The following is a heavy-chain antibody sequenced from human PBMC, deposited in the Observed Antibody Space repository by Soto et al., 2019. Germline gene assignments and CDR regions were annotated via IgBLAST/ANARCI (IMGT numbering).Heavy chain of an antibody. V-gene: IGHV3-23*01. D-gene: IGHD2-2*02. CDR3: ARLGCSSTSCYRTFIDY. Sequence: GGSLRLSCAASGFTFSSYAMSWVRQAPGKGLEWVSAISGSGGSTYYADSVKGRFTISRDNSKNTLYLQMNSLRAEDTAVYYCARLGCSSTSCYRTFIDYWGQGTLVTVSS. CDR1: GFTFSSYA. J-gene: IGHJ4*02. CDR2: ISGSGGST.